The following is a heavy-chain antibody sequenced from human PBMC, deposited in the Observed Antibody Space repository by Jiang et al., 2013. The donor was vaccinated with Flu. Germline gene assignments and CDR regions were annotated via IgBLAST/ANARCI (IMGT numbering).Heavy chain of an antibody. Sequence: SGAEVKKPGASVKVSCKASGYTFTTYDINWVRQAAGQGLEWMGWMSPNSGITRYTQKFQGRVTMTRDTSINTAYMELSRLASEDAAVYYCVRGPTGTTDYWSQGTLVTVSS. CDR3: VRGPTGTTDY. CDR1: GYTFTTYD. V-gene: IGHV1-8*01. CDR2: MSPNSGIT. D-gene: IGHD1-7*01. J-gene: IGHJ4*02.